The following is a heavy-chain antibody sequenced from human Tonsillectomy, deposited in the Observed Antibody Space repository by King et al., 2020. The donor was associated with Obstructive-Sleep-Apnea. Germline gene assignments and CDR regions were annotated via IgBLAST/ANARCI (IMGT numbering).Heavy chain of an antibody. CDR2: IKSKTDGGTT. J-gene: IGHJ4*02. Sequence: VQLVESGGGLVKPGGSLRLSCAASGFTFSNAWMSWVRQAPGKGLEWGGRIKSKTDGGTTDYAAPVKGRFTISRDDSKNTLYLQMNSLKTEDTAVYYCNLRPIVGATPFDYWGQGTLVTVSS. V-gene: IGHV3-15*01. CDR3: NLRPIVGATPFDY. D-gene: IGHD1-26*01. CDR1: GFTFSNAW.